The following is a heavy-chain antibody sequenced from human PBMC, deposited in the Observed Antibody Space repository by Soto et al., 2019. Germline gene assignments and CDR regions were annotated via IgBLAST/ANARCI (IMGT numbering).Heavy chain of an antibody. CDR3: ARWWSGSRQGFDL. Sequence: QVQLQESGPGLVKPSQTLSLTCTVSGGSISSGDYYWSWLRQHPGKGLEWIGYIYYSGSTYYNPSLKSRVTIAVDTSKHQCSLKLSSVTAADTAGYYCARWWSGSRQGFDLWGQGTLVTVSS. J-gene: IGHJ5*02. CDR2: IYYSGST. D-gene: IGHD3-3*01. CDR1: GGSISSGDYY. V-gene: IGHV4-31*03.